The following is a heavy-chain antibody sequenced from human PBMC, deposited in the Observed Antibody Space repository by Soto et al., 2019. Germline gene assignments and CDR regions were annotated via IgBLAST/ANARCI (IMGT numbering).Heavy chain of an antibody. V-gene: IGHV5-51*01. CDR3: ARTAAAGKYYYGMDV. D-gene: IGHD6-13*01. CDR2: IYPGDSDT. J-gene: IGHJ6*02. CDR1: GNRFSSSW. Sequence: GESLKISCKDSGNRFSSSWIAWERQMPGKGLEWMGIIYPGDSDTTYSPSCQGQVTISADKSFNTAYLQWSSLKASDTAMYYCARTAAAGKYYYGMDVWGQGTTVTVSS.